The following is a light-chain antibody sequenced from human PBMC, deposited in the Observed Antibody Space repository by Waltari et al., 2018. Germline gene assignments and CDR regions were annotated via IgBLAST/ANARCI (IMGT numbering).Light chain of an antibody. CDR1: ALPKPY. CDR2: KES. Sequence: SYELTQPPSVSVSPGQTARITCPGHALPKPYAYWYQQQPGQAPVLGIYKESERPSESPERFSGSSSGTTVTVTISGVQAEDEANYYCQSGDSSGNVVFGGGTKLTVL. J-gene: IGLJ2*01. V-gene: IGLV3-25*03. CDR3: QSGDSSGNVV.